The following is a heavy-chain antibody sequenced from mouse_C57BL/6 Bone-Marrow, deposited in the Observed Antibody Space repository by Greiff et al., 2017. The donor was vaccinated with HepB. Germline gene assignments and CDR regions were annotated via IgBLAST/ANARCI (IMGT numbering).Heavy chain of an antibody. CDR1: GFTFTSYG. CDR2: IYPRSGNT. D-gene: IGHD1-1*01. J-gene: IGHJ1*03. Sequence: VMLVESGAALVRPGASVKLSCKASGFTFTSYGIRWVRPSTGQGLEWIGEIYPRSGNTYYNDTFKGKATLTADKSSSTAYMALLSLTSEASAVYFCAIAFYYGRCYYMYCACWGTGTTVTVSS. CDR3: AIAFYYGRCYYMYCAC. V-gene: IGHV1-81*01.